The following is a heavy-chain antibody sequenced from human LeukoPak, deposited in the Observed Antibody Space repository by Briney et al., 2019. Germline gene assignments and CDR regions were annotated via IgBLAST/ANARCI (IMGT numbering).Heavy chain of an antibody. CDR3: ATDLGSSRPNF. CDR1: GFSFSTYW. J-gene: IGHJ4*02. Sequence: GGSLRLSCAASGFSFSTYWMSWVRQAPGKGREGVANIKQDGSEKYYVDSAKGRFTISRDNAKNSLYLQMNSLRAEDTAVYYCATDLGSSRPNFWGQGILVTVSS. V-gene: IGHV3-7*01. CDR2: IKQDGSEK. D-gene: IGHD6-13*01.